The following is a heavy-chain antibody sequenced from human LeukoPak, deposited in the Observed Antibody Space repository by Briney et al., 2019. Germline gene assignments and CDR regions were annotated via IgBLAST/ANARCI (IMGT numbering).Heavy chain of an antibody. Sequence: GGSLRLSCAASGFTFSSYAMSWVRQAPGKGLEWVSTISGSGGTTYYADSVKGRFSISRDNSKNTLYLQMNSLRAEDTAVYYCAKEIYGDSTGGRFQYWGQGTLVTVSS. V-gene: IGHV3-23*01. CDR3: AKEIYGDSTGGRFQY. D-gene: IGHD4-17*01. J-gene: IGHJ1*01. CDR1: GFTFSSYA. CDR2: ISGSGGTT.